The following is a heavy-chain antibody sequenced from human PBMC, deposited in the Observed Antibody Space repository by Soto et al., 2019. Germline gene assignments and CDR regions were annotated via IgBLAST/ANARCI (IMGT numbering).Heavy chain of an antibody. Sequence: GASVKVSCKASGGTFSSYAISWVRQAPGQGLEWMGGIIPIFGTANYAQKFQGRVTITADESTSTAYMELSSLRSEDTAVYYCARLRPIYYDSSGYSPHTQYYFDYWGQGTLVTVSS. D-gene: IGHD3-22*01. CDR3: ARLRPIYYDSSGYSPHTQYYFDY. V-gene: IGHV1-69*13. CDR1: GGTFSSYA. CDR2: IIPIFGTA. J-gene: IGHJ4*02.